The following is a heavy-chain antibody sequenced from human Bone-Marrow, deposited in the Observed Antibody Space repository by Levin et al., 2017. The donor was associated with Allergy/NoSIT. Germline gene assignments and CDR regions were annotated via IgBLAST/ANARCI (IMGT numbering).Heavy chain of an antibody. CDR3: AHSIVGSSSWNRGKYYFDY. CDR1: GFSLSTSGVG. D-gene: IGHD6-13*01. V-gene: IGHV2-5*02. CDR2: IYWDDDK. J-gene: IGHJ4*02. Sequence: SGPTLVKPTQTLTLTCTFSGFSLSTSGVGVGWIRQPPGKALEWLALIYWDDDKRYSPSLKSRLTITKDTSKNQVVLTMTNMDPVDTATYYCAHSIVGSSSWNRGKYYFDYWGQGTLVTVSS.